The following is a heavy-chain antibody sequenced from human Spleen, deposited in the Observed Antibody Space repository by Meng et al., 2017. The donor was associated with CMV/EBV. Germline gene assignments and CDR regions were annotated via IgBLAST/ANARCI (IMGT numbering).Heavy chain of an antibody. CDR3: ARGGPTRPFTVTTGWFDP. V-gene: IGHV3-53*01. J-gene: IGHJ5*02. Sequence: GESLKISCAASGFTVSSNYMSWVRQAPGKGLEWVSVIYSGGSTYYADSVKGRFTISRDNAKNSLYLQMNSLRAEDTAVYYCARGGPTRPFTVTTGWFDPWGQGTLVTVSS. CDR2: IYSGGST. D-gene: IGHD4-11*01. CDR1: GFTVSSNY.